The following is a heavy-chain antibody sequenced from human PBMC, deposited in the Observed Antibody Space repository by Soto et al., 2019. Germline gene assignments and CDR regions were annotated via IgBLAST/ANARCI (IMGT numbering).Heavy chain of an antibody. CDR1: GFTFSTYL. CDR2: IKSDSSSL. CDR3: ARKPMTGSQSGAFDI. D-gene: IGHD3-9*01. Sequence: VQLVESGGGLVEPGGSLRLSCAASGFTFSTYLMNWVRQAPGKGREWVSSIKSDSSSLYYADSVKGRFTISRDNAKNSLHLQMNSLRVEDTAMYFCARKPMTGSQSGAFDIWGQGTMVTVSS. V-gene: IGHV3-21*06. J-gene: IGHJ3*02.